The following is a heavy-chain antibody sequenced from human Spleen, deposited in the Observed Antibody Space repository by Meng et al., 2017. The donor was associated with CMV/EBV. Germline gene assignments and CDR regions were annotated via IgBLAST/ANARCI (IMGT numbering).Heavy chain of an antibody. V-gene: IGHV3-48*04. D-gene: IGHD2-2*01. J-gene: IGHJ6*02. Sequence: GESLKISCAASGFTFSDYGMNWVRQAPGKGLEWVSYISGRITTVYYADSLKGRFTISRDNAKNSLYLQMNSLRAEDTAVYYCARYCSSTSCYGPGDYYYYYGMDVWGQGTTVTVSS. CDR2: ISGRITTV. CDR1: GFTFSDYG. CDR3: ARYCSSTSCYGPGDYYYYYGMDV.